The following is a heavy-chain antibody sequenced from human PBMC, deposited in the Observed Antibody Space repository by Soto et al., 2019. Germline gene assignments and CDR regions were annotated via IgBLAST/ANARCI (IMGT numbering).Heavy chain of an antibody. Sequence: EVQLLDSGGGLVQPGGSLRLSCAASGFTFNKYAMSWVRQAPGKGLEWVSSISASGGSTNYADSVKGRFTISRDNSENSVYLQMNSLRADDPAVYYCVKTRLAGGFDYWGPGSLVTVSS. V-gene: IGHV3-23*01. CDR2: ISASGGST. J-gene: IGHJ4*02. D-gene: IGHD3-16*01. CDR1: GFTFNKYA. CDR3: VKTRLAGGFDY.